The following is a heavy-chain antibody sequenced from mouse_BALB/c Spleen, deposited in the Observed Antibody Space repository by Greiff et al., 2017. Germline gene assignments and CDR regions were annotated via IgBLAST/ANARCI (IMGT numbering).Heavy chain of an antibody. J-gene: IGHJ2*01. CDR1: GFNIKDTY. CDR2: IDPANGNT. D-gene: IGHD1-1*02. V-gene: IGHV14-3*02. CDR3: ARSVGKDYFDY. Sequence: VQLQQSGAELVKPGASVKLSCTASGFNIKDTYMHWVKQRPEQGLEWIGRIDPANGNTKYDPKFQGKATITADTSSNTAYLQLSSLTSEDTAVYYCARSVGKDYFDYWGQGTTLTVSS.